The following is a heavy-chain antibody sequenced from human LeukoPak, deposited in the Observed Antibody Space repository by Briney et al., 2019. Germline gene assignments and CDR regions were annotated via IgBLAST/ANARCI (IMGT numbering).Heavy chain of an antibody. V-gene: IGHV4-39*01. Sequence: PSETLSLTCTVSGGSISSSSYYWGWIRQPPGKGLEWIGSIYYSGSTYYNPSLKSRVTISVDTSKNQFSLKLSSATAADTAVYYCARRADSHFDYWGQGTLVTVSS. CDR3: ARRADSHFDY. CDR2: IYYSGST. CDR1: GGSISSSSYY. J-gene: IGHJ4*02.